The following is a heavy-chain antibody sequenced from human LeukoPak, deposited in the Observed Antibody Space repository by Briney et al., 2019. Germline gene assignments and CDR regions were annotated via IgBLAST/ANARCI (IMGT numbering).Heavy chain of an antibody. V-gene: IGHV3-30-3*01. CDR1: GFTYSSYA. CDR2: ISYDGSNK. J-gene: IGHJ4*02. D-gene: IGHD3-3*01. Sequence: GGSLRLSCAASGFTYSSYAMHWVRQAPGKGLEWVAVISYDGSNKYYADSVKGRFTISRDNSKNTLYLQMNSLRAEDTAVYYCARASGRFLEWLLYDPLDYWGQGTLVTVSS. CDR3: ARASGRFLEWLLYDPLDY.